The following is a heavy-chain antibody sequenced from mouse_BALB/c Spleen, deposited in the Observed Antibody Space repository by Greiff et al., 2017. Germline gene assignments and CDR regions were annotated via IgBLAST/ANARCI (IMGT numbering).Heavy chain of an antibody. CDR2: ISSGGSYT. V-gene: IGHV5-6*01. CDR1: GFTFSSYG. CDR3: ARRGGEGHYFDY. J-gene: IGHJ2*01. Sequence: EVQRVESGGDLVKPGGSLKLSCAASGFTFSSYGMSWVRQTPDKRLEWVATISSGGSYTYYPDSVKGRFTISRDNAKNTLYLQMSSLKSEDTAMYYCARRGGEGHYFDYWGQGTTLTVSS.